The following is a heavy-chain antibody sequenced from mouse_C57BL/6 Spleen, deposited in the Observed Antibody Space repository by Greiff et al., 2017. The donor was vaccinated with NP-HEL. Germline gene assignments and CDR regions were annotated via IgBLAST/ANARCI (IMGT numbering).Heavy chain of an antibody. D-gene: IGHD1-1*01. CDR3: ARSGCYYGRVWFAY. V-gene: IGHV1-18*01. CDR1: GYTFTDYN. CDR2: INPNNGGT. Sequence: VQLQQSGPELVKPGSSVKIPCKASGYTFTDYNMDWVKQSHGKSLEWIGDINPNNGGTIYNQKFKGKATLTVDKSSSTAYMELRSLTSEDTAVYYCARSGCYYGRVWFAYWGQGTLVTVSA. J-gene: IGHJ3*01.